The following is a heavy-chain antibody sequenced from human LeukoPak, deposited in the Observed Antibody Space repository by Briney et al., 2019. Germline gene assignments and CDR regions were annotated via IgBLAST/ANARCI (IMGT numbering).Heavy chain of an antibody. D-gene: IGHD6-13*01. CDR1: GYTFTSYD. CDR3: ARRRYSSSARGGFYI. J-gene: IGHJ3*02. CDR2: MNPNSGNT. V-gene: IGHV1-8*01. Sequence: ASVKVSCKASGYTFTSYDINWVRQATGQGLEWMGWMNPNSGNTGYAQKFQGRVTMTRNTSISTAYMELSSLRSEDTAVYYCARRRYSSSARGGFYIWGRGTMVTVSS.